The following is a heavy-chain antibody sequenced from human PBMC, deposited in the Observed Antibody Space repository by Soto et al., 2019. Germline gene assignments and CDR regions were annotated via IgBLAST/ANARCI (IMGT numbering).Heavy chain of an antibody. Sequence: QVQLQESGPGLVKPSQTLSLTCTVSGGSISSGDYYWSWIRQPAGKGLEWIGYIYYSGSTYYNPSLKRRVTISVDTSKNQFSLKLSSVTAADTAVYYCARYCSGGSCYEGRSSLFDYWGQGTLVTVSS. D-gene: IGHD2-15*01. CDR1: GGSISSGDYY. CDR2: IYYSGST. CDR3: ARYCSGGSCYEGRSSLFDY. V-gene: IGHV4-30-4*01. J-gene: IGHJ4*02.